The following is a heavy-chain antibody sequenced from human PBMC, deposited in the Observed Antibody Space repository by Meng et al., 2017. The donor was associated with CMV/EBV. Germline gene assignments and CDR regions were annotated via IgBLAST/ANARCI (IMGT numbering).Heavy chain of an antibody. J-gene: IGHJ6*02. CDR2: ISAYNGNT. Sequence: ASVTVSCKASGYTFTSYGISWLRQAPGQGLEWMGWISAYNGNTNYAQKLQGRVTMTTDTSTSTAYMELRSLRSDDTAVYYCARDPGDFWSGYNAIYYYCGMDVWGQGTTVTVSS. CDR3: ARDPGDFWSGYNAIYYYCGMDV. CDR1: GYTFTSYG. D-gene: IGHD3-3*01. V-gene: IGHV1-18*01.